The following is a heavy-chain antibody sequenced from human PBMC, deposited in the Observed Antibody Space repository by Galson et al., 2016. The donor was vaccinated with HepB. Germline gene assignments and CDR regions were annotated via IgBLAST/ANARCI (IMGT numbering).Heavy chain of an antibody. J-gene: IGHJ1*01. D-gene: IGHD6-19*01. CDR2: IGGSDDST. CDR1: GFTFNSYA. Sequence: SLRLSCAASGFTFNSYAMSWVRQAPGKGLEWVSAIGGSDDSTYYADSVKGRFTISRDNSRNTLYLQMNTLRAEDTAIYYCALASGWFLFHHWGQGTLVTVSS. V-gene: IGHV3-23*01. CDR3: ALASGWFLFHH.